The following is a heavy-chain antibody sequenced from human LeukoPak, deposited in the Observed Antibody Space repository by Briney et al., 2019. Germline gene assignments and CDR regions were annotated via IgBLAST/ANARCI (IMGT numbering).Heavy chain of an antibody. J-gene: IGHJ3*02. CDR2: IYTSGST. CDR1: GGSISSYH. V-gene: IGHV4-4*07. Sequence: PSETLSLTCTVSGGSISSYHWSWIRQPAGKGLEWIGRIYTSGSTNYNPSLKSRVTMSVDTSKNQFSLKLSSVTAADTAVYYCARDSRYCSGGSCYAFDIWGQGTMVTVSS. D-gene: IGHD2-15*01. CDR3: ARDSRYCSGGSCYAFDI.